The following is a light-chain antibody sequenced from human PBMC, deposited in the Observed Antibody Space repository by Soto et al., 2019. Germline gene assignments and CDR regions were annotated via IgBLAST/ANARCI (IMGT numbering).Light chain of an antibody. V-gene: IGKV3D-7*01. CDR2: GAS. CDR1: QSIDSNY. Sequence: EIVMTQSPGTLSLSPGETVTLSCRASQSIDSNYLSWYQQKAGQAPRLLISGASTRATGIPARFSGSGSGTDFTLTISSLQAEDFAVYYCQQDYNLPFTFGQGTRLQI. J-gene: IGKJ5*01. CDR3: QQDYNLPFT.